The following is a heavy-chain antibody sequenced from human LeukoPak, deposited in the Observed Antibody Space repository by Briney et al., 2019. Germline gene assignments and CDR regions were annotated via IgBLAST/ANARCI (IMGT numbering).Heavy chain of an antibody. J-gene: IGHJ4*02. CDR3: ARSSVGARRRIDY. Sequence: GASVKVSCKASGYTFTSYDINWVRQATGQGLEWMGWMNPNSGNTGYAQKFQGRVTMTRSASINTAYMELSSLTSDDTAVYYCARSSVGARRRIDYWAQGTLVTVSS. CDR2: MNPNSGNT. D-gene: IGHD1-26*01. V-gene: IGHV1-8*01. CDR1: GYTFTSYD.